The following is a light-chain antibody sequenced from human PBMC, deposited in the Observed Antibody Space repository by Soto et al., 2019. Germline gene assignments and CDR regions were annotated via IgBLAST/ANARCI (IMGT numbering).Light chain of an antibody. V-gene: IGKV3-20*01. J-gene: IGKJ2*01. Sequence: EIVLTQSPGTLSLSPGERATLSCRTSESVTSTYLAWYQQKPGQPPRLLIYGASSRATGIPDRFSGSGSGTDFTLTISRLEPEDLAVYYCQLFGSSPRYTFGQGTKLEIK. CDR1: ESVTSTY. CDR3: QLFGSSPRYT. CDR2: GAS.